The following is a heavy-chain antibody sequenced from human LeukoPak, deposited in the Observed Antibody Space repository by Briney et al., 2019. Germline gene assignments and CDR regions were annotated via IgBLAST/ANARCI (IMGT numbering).Heavy chain of an antibody. CDR3: AKDTAMAPYYYYGMDV. V-gene: IGHV3-9*01. D-gene: IGHD5-18*01. Sequence: GGSLRLSCAASGFTFDDYAMHWVRRAPGKGLEWVSGISWNSGSIGYADSVKGRFTISRDNAKNSLYLQMNSLRAEDTALYYCAKDTAMAPYYYYGMDVWGQGTTVTVSS. CDR2: ISWNSGSI. J-gene: IGHJ6*02. CDR1: GFTFDDYA.